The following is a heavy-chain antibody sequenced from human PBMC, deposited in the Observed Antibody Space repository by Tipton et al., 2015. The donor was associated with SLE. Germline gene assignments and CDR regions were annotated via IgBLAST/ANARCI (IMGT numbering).Heavy chain of an antibody. J-gene: IGHJ4*02. Sequence: TLSLTCTVFGGSISSYYWSWIRQPAGKGLEWIGQIHSSGSTNFNPSLKSRVTISIDKSGSQFSLSLTFVTAADTAVYYCARMPPGGWNYYFDYWGQGTPVTVSS. V-gene: IGHV4-4*07. D-gene: IGHD1-7*01. CDR1: GGSISSYY. CDR2: IHSSGST. CDR3: ARMPPGGWNYYFDY.